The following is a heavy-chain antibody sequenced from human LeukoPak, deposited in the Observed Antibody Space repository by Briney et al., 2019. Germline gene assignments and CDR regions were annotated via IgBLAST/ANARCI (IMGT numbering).Heavy chain of an antibody. Sequence: GGSLRLSCAASGFTFSSYAMSWVRQAPGKGLEWVSAISGSGGSTYYADSVKGRFTISRDNSKNTLYLQMNSLRAEDTAVYYCAKDTNYDFWSDYWGIFEFWGQGTLVSVSS. CDR1: GFTFSSYA. D-gene: IGHD3-3*01. CDR3: AKDTNYDFWSDYWGIFEF. V-gene: IGHV3-23*01. CDR2: ISGSGGST. J-gene: IGHJ4*02.